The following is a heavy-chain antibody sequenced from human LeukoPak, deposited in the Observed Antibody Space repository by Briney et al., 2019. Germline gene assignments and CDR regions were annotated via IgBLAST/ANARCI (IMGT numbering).Heavy chain of an antibody. CDR1: GGSISSGSYY. D-gene: IGHD2-2*01. J-gene: IGHJ6*03. V-gene: IGHV4-61*02. CDR3: ARTNRPGYCSSTSCLYYYHYMDV. Sequence: SQTLSLTCTVSGGSISSGSYYWSWIRQPAGKGLEWIGRIYTSGSTNYNPSLKSRVTISVDTSRNQFSLKLSSVTAADTAVYYCARTNRPGYCSSTSCLYYYHYMDVWGKGTTVTVSS. CDR2: IYTSGST.